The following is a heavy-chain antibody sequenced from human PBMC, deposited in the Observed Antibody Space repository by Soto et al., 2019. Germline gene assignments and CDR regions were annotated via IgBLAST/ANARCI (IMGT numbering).Heavy chain of an antibody. V-gene: IGHV4-59*01. CDR2: IYYSGST. D-gene: IGHD3-3*01. CDR3: ARGSTYYDFFVSDYYYYGMDV. J-gene: IGHJ6*02. Sequence: SETLSLTCTVSGGSISSYYWSWIRQPPGKGLEWIGYIYYSGSTNYNPSLKSRVTISVDTSKNQFSLKLSSVTAADTAVYYCARGSTYYDFFVSDYYYYGMDVWGQGTTVTVSS. CDR1: GGSISSYY.